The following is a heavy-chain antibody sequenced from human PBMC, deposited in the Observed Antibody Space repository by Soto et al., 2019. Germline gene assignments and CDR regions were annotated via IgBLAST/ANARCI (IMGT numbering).Heavy chain of an antibody. CDR2: ISPSTSHI. CDR3: SCCSGGACHQNYGMAV. Sequence: EVHLVESGGGLVKPGGSLRLSCAVSGFTFSSCTMNWVRQAPGKGLEWVSSISPSTSHIYYAASVKGRFTISTDNAKNSLFLQMTSLRAEDTAVYYCSCCSGGACHQNYGMAVWGQRPTVTVSS. CDR1: GFTFSSCT. V-gene: IGHV3-21*01. D-gene: IGHD2-15*01. J-gene: IGHJ6*02.